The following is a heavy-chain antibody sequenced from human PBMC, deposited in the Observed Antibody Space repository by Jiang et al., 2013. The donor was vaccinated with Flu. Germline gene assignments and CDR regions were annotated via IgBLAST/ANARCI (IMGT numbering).Heavy chain of an antibody. D-gene: IGHD3-22*01. V-gene: IGHV2-5*02. CDR3: AHSLWYDSSGSYSGIRFDY. J-gene: IGHJ4*02. CDR1: GFSLSTSGVG. Sequence: KPTQTLTLTCSFSGFSLSTSGVGVGWIRQPPGKALEWLALIYWDGDKFYSPSLRSRLTITKDTSKNXVVLRMTNMDPVDTATYYCAHSLWYDSSGSYSGIRFDYWGQGILVTVSS. CDR2: IYWDGDK.